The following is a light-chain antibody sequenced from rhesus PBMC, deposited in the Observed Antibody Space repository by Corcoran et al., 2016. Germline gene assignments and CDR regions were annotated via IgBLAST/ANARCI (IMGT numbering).Light chain of an antibody. CDR3: QKYNSAPWT. V-gene: IGKV1-21*01. CDR1: QGISSW. CDR2: KAS. J-gene: IGKJ1*01. Sequence: DIQMTQSPSSLSASVGDRVTITCRASQGISSWLARYQQKPGKAPTRLIYKASSLQSGVPSRFGGSGSGTAFTLTIRSLQPGDFGTYYCQKYNSAPWTFGQGTKVEIK.